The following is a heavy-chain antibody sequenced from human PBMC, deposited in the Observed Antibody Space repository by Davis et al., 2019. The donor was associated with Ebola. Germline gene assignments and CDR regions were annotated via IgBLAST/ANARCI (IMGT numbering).Heavy chain of an antibody. D-gene: IGHD3-22*01. J-gene: IGHJ3*01. CDR3: AMSDSSGDGFDV. V-gene: IGHV1-46*04. Sequence: ASVKVSCKASAYTFTTYYMHWVRQAPGQGLEWLGVINPSGGTISYAQKLRGRVTMTTDTSTSTVDMELSSLRSEDTAVYYCAMSDSSGDGFDVWGLGTMVTVSS. CDR1: AYTFTTYY. CDR2: INPSGGTI.